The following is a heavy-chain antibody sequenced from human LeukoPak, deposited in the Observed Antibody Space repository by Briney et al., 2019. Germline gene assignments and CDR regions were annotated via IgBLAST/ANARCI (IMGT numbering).Heavy chain of an antibody. V-gene: IGHV1-69*04. CDR2: IIPILGIA. J-gene: IGHJ6*02. CDR3: ARDPTEPYYYGMDV. Sequence: SVTVSCKASGGTFSSYAISWVRQAPGQGLEWMGRIIPILGIANYAQKFQGRVTITADKSTSTAYMELSSLRSEDTAVYYCARDPTEPYYYGMDVWGQGTTVTVSS. CDR1: GGTFSSYA.